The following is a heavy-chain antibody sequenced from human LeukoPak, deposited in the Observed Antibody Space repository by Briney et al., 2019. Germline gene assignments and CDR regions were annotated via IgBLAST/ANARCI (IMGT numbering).Heavy chain of an antibody. D-gene: IGHD2-21*02. CDR2: ISASGGT. CDR3: AKDPGGGDWLVY. CDR1: GFTFSNYA. Sequence: GGSLRLSCSASGFTFSNYAMHWVRQAPGKGLEWVSAISASGGTYYADSVRGRFTISRDNSKNTVYLQMNSLRVEDTAEYYCAKDPGGGDWLVYWGQGTLVTVAS. J-gene: IGHJ4*01. V-gene: IGHV3-23*01.